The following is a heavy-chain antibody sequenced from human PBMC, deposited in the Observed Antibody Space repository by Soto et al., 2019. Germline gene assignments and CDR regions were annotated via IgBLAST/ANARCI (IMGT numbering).Heavy chain of an antibody. J-gene: IGHJ6*02. CDR3: AREGHIVATMVYYYYYGMDV. V-gene: IGHV1-2*02. Sequence: ASVKVSCKASGYTFTGYYMHWVRQAPGQGLEWTGWINPNSGGTNYAQKFQGRVTMTRDTSISTAYMELSRLRSDDTAVYYCAREGHIVATMVYYYYYGMDVWGQGTTVTVSS. CDR1: GYTFTGYY. D-gene: IGHD5-12*01. CDR2: INPNSGGT.